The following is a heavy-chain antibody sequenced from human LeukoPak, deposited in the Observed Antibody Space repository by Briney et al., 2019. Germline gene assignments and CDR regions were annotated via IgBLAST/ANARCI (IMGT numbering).Heavy chain of an antibody. CDR2: INPSGGST. D-gene: IGHD3-22*01. J-gene: IGHJ3*02. CDR1: GYTFTSYY. Sequence: ASVKVSCKASGYTFTSYYMHWVRQAPGQGLEWMGIINPSGGSTSYAQKFQGRVTMTRDMSTSTVYMELSSLRSEDTAVYYCARRGRYYDSSVLPGAFDIWGQGTMVTVSS. CDR3: ARRGRYYDSSVLPGAFDI. V-gene: IGHV1-46*01.